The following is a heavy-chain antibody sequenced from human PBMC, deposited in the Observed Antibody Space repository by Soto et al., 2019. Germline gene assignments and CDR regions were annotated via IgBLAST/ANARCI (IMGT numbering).Heavy chain of an antibody. CDR1: GFTFSSYW. CDR3: ARGAMGNYYNDY. D-gene: IGHD3-10*01. J-gene: IGHJ4*02. CDR2: IKGDGIST. V-gene: IGHV3-74*01. Sequence: EVQLVESGGGLVQSWGSLRLSCAASGFTFSSYWMHWGRQAPGKGLVGVSRIKGDGISTNYADSVKGRFTISRDNATDTVFLQMNGLSADDTAVYYCARGAMGNYYNDYWGQGTLVNVSS.